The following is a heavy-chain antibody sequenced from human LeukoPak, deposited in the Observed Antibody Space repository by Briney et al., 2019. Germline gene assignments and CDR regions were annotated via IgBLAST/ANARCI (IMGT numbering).Heavy chain of an antibody. V-gene: IGHV3-66*01. CDR2: IYSGGST. J-gene: IGHJ4*02. Sequence: GGSLRLSCAASGFTVSSNYMSWVRQAPGKGLEWVSVIYSGGSTYYADSVKGRFTISRDNSKNTLYLQMNSLRAEDTAVYYCARAKIDYYGSGTGNEFDYWGQGTLVTVSS. CDR1: GFTVSSNY. CDR3: ARAKIDYYGSGTGNEFDY. D-gene: IGHD3-10*01.